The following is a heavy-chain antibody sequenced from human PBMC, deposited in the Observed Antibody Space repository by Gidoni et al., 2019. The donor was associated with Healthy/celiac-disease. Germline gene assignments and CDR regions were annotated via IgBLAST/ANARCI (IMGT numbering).Heavy chain of an antibody. CDR2: IYYSGST. J-gene: IGHJ4*02. V-gene: IGHV4-39*01. CDR3: ARQDGSGSYSWSGYYFDY. D-gene: IGHD3-10*01. Sequence: QLQLQESGPGLVKPSETLSLTCTVSGGSISSSSYYWGWIRQPPGKGLEWIGSIYYSGSTYYNPSLKSRVTISVDTSKNQFSLKLSSVTAADTAVYYCARQDGSGSYSWSGYYFDYWGQGTLVTVSS. CDR1: GGSISSSSYY.